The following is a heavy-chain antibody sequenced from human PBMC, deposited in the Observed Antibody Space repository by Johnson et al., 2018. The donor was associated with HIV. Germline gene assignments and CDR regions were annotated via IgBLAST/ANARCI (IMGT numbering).Heavy chain of an antibody. CDR3: ARAHLIFPKNAFDI. CDR1: GFTFSSFW. V-gene: IGHV3-7*01. D-gene: IGHD3-3*02. CDR2: INVDGSQT. J-gene: IGHJ3*02. Sequence: VLLLESGGGLVQPGGSLRLSCTASGFTFSSFWMTWVRQAPGKGLEWVANINVDGSQTYYLDSVQCRFTISRDNVNNSVFLLLNSLRVEDTAVYFCARAHLIFPKNAFDIWGQGTMVTVSS.